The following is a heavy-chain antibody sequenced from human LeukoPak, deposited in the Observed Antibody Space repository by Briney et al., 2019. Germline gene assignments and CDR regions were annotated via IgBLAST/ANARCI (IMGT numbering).Heavy chain of an antibody. V-gene: IGHV3-7*01. D-gene: IGHD3-3*01. Sequence: PGGSLRLSCAASGFTFSSYWMTWVRQPPGKGLEWVANIKQDGIEIYYVDSVKGRFTISRDNAKNSLYMQMNSLRAEDTAVYYCARVGEFLRSPYYYMDVWGTGTTVTVSS. J-gene: IGHJ6*03. CDR1: GFTFSSYW. CDR3: ARVGEFLRSPYYYMDV. CDR2: IKQDGIEI.